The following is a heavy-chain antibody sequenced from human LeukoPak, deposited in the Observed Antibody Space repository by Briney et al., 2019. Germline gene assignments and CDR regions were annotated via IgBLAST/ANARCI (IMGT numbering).Heavy chain of an antibody. V-gene: IGHV3-7*01. CDR2: IKQDGSEK. CDR1: GFTFSSYW. J-gene: IGHJ4*02. CDR3: AKDNMRYGSGSYYRANSFDY. D-gene: IGHD3-10*01. Sequence: GGSLRLSCAASGFTFSSYWMSWVRQAPGKGLEWVANIKQDGSEKYYVDSVKGRFTISRDNSKNTLYLQMNSLRAEDTAVYYCAKDNMRYGSGSYYRANSFDYWGQGTLVTVSS.